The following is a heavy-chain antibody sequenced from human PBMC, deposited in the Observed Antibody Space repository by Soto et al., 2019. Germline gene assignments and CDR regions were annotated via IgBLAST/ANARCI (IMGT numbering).Heavy chain of an antibody. J-gene: IGHJ4*02. Sequence: QVQLVQSGAEVKKPGASVKVSCKVSGYTLTELSMHWVRQAPGKGLEWMGGFDPEDGETIYAQKFQGRVTMTEDTSTDTAYMELSSLRPEDTAVYYCATSVTFGGVIVLNMPYYFDYWGQGTLVTVSS. V-gene: IGHV1-24*01. CDR2: FDPEDGET. CDR3: ATSVTFGGVIVLNMPYYFDY. CDR1: GYTLTELS. D-gene: IGHD3-16*02.